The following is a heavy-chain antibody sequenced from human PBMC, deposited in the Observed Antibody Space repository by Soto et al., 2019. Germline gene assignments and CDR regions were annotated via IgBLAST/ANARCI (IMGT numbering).Heavy chain of an antibody. CDR2: IDPSDSYT. CDR3: ARPNSSSWYYYYYGMDV. Sequence: PGESLKISCKGSGYSFTSYWISWVRQMPGKGLEWMGRIDPSDSYTNYSPSFQGHVTISADKSISTAYLQWSSLKASDTAMYYCARPNSSSWYYYYYGMDVWGQGTTVTVSS. D-gene: IGHD6-13*01. CDR1: GYSFTSYW. J-gene: IGHJ6*02. V-gene: IGHV5-10-1*01.